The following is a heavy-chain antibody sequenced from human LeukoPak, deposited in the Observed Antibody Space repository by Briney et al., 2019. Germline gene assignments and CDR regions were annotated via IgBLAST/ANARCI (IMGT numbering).Heavy chain of an antibody. V-gene: IGHV1-69*13. CDR3: ATDASIYDSRGYYYLW. J-gene: IGHJ4*02. CDR1: GGTFSRYA. Sequence: ASVKVSCKASGGTFSRYAISWVRQAPGQGLEWMGGIIPIFGTANYAQKFQGRVTITADESSTTAYMELSGLRSGDTAVYYCATDASIYDSRGYYYLWWGQGTLLTVSS. CDR2: IIPIFGTA. D-gene: IGHD3-22*01.